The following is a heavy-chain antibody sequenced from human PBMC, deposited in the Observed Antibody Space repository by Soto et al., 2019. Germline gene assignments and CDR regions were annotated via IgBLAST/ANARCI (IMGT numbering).Heavy chain of an antibody. D-gene: IGHD3-10*01. CDR3: ARHNYGSGSTYFDY. CDR1: GGSISSYY. CDR2: IYYRGST. Sequence: PSETLSLTCTVSGGSISSYYWSWIRQPPGKGLEWIGDIYYRGSTNYNPSLKSRVTISVDTSKNQFSLKLNSMTAADTAVYYCARHNYGSGSTYFDYWGQGTLVTVSS. V-gene: IGHV4-59*08. J-gene: IGHJ4*02.